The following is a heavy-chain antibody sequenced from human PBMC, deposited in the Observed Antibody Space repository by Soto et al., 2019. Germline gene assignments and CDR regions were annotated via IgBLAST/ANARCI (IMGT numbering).Heavy chain of an antibody. CDR3: ATGAPLSGSVFDY. J-gene: IGHJ4*02. Sequence: VVSLILSCSSSVFTFINFWIILIRQAPVKGLEWIGRIKSKSAGEITDYAAVVKGRFTISRDDSKDTVFLQMNSLTPEETAMYYCATGAPLSGSVFDYWGKGNMVNVSS. CDR2: IKSKSAGEIT. CDR1: VFTFINFW. D-gene: IGHD1-26*01. V-gene: IGHV3-15*01.